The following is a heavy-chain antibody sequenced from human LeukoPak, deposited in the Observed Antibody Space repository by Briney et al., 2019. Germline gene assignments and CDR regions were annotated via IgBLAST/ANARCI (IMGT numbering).Heavy chain of an antibody. V-gene: IGHV3-20*04. CDR3: ARVSYYDSGGYYYFDY. D-gene: IGHD3-22*01. CDR2: INWNGGST. CDR1: GFTFDDYG. Sequence: GSLRLSCAASGFTFDDYGMSWVRQAPGKGLEWVSGINWNGGSTGYADSVKGRFTISRDNAKNSLYLQMNSLRAEDTALYYCARVSYYDSGGYYYFDYWGQGTLVTVSS. J-gene: IGHJ4*02.